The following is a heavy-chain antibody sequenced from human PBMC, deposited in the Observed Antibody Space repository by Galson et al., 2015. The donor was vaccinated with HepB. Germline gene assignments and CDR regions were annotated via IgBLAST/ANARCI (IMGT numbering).Heavy chain of an antibody. D-gene: IGHD3-3*01. CDR1: GFTFSSYA. J-gene: IGHJ4*02. CDR3: AKDFKTWSGYLWRGPYFDY. V-gene: IGHV3-23*01. CDR2: ISGSGGST. Sequence: SLRLSCAASGFTFSSYAMSWVRQAPGKGLEWVSAISGSGGSTYYADSVKGRFTISRDNSKNTLYLQMNSLRAEDTAVYYCAKDFKTWSGYLWRGPYFDYWGQGTLVTVSS.